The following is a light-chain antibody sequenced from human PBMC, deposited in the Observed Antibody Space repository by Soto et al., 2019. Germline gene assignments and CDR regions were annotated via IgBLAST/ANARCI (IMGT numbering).Light chain of an antibody. J-gene: IGKJ4*01. CDR2: DTS. CDR1: QSVNNY. CDR3: QPYNNWPLT. Sequence: EIVLTQSPATLSLSPGEIATPSCRASQSVNNYLAWYQQRPGQTPRLLIYDTSTRATGVPTRFSGSRSGAEFTLTINSLQSEDFAVYYCQPYNNWPLTFGGGTKVDIK. V-gene: IGKV3-15*01.